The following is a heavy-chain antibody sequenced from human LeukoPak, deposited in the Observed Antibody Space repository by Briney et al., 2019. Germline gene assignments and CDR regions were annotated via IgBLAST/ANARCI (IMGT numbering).Heavy chain of an antibody. Sequence: SQTLSLTCAISGDSVSGNSAAWNWIRQSPSRGLEWLGRTYYRSKWYNDYAVSVKSRITINPDTSKNQFSLQLNSVTPEDTAVYYCAREWQQLVPDYYYYGMDVWGQGTTVTVSS. J-gene: IGHJ6*02. D-gene: IGHD6-13*01. CDR1: GDSVSGNSAA. CDR3: AREWQQLVPDYYYYGMDV. V-gene: IGHV6-1*01. CDR2: TYYRSKWYN.